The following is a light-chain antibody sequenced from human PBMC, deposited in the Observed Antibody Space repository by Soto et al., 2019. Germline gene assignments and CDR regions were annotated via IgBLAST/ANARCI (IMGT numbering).Light chain of an antibody. V-gene: IGKV3-20*01. Sequence: EIVLTQSPGTLSLSPGSRATLSCRASQSVCGRFLAGYQQKPGQAPRLLMYGASSRATGIPDRFSGTGSGTDCTLLISRVQPEDFAVYYCRQYGSSPYTFGLGPKLEIK. CDR2: GAS. CDR3: RQYGSSPYT. CDR1: QSVCGRF. J-gene: IGKJ2*01.